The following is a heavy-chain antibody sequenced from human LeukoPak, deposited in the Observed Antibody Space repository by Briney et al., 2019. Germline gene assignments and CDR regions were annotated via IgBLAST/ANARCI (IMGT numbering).Heavy chain of an antibody. CDR2: ISSDGSST. J-gene: IGHJ4*02. D-gene: IGHD2-21*01. CDR1: GFSFSSYW. V-gene: IGHV3-74*01. CDR3: ARVRSGYYFDY. Sequence: GGSLRLSCAASGFSFSSYWMDWVRQAPGKGLVWVSRISSDGSSTYYADSVEGRFTISRDNAKNTLYLQMNSLRAEDTAVYYCARVRSGYYFDYWGQGTLVTISS.